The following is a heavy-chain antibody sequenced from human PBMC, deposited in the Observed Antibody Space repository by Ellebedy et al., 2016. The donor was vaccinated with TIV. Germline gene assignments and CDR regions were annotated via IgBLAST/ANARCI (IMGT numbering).Heavy chain of an antibody. CDR2: ISYDGSNE. D-gene: IGHD2-8*01. Sequence: GESLKISXAASGFTFSYYGMHWVRQAPGKGMEWVTVISYDGSNEYYSDSVKGRFTISRDNSKNTLFLQMNSVRAEDSAVYYCVRYGVARYFDSWGQGALVTVSS. CDR3: VRYGVARYFDS. V-gene: IGHV3-33*05. CDR1: GFTFSYYG. J-gene: IGHJ4*02.